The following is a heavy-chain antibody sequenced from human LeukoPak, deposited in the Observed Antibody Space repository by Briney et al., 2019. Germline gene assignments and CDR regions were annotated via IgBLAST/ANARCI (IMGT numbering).Heavy chain of an antibody. CDR1: GFTVSSNY. CDR2: IYSGGST. V-gene: IGHV3-53*01. D-gene: IGHD6-19*01. CDR3: ARGDLNSGWYWARSYFDY. Sequence: GGSLRLSCAASGFTVSSNYMSWVRQAPWKGLEWVSVIYSGGSTYYADSVKGRFTISRDNSKNTLYLQMNSLRAEDTAVYYCARGDLNSGWYWARSYFDYWGQGTLVSVSS. J-gene: IGHJ4*02.